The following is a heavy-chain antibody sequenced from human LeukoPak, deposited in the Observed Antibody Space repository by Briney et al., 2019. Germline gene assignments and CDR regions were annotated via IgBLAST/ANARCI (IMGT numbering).Heavy chain of an antibody. V-gene: IGHV3-72*01. CDR1: GFTFSSYA. CDR2: SRDKTKRYTT. D-gene: IGHD3-10*01. Sequence: GGSLRLSCAASGFTFSSYAMHWVRQAPGKGLEWIGRSRDKTKRYTTEYAASVKGRFTISRDDSKNSLYLQMNGLKTEDTAVYYCARIMKGSGSNYFDYWGLGTLVTVSS. CDR3: ARIMKGSGSNYFDY. J-gene: IGHJ4*02.